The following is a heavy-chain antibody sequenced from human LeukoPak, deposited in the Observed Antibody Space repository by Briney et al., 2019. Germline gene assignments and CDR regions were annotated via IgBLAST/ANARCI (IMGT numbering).Heavy chain of an antibody. CDR1: GYTFTGYY. V-gene: IGHV1-2*02. CDR2: INPNSGGT. D-gene: IGHD3-22*01. J-gene: IGHJ4*02. Sequence: GASVKVSCKASGYTFTGYYMHWVRQAPGQGLEWMGWINPNSGGTNYAQKFQGRVTMTRDTSISTAYMELRSLRSDDTAVYYCARLELYYYDSSGPYFDYWGQGTLVTVSS. CDR3: ARLELYYYDSSGPYFDY.